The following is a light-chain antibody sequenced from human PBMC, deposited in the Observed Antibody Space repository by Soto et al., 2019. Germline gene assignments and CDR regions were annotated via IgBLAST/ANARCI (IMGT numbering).Light chain of an antibody. CDR2: GTS. CDR1: ERIYSAY. Sequence: EIVLTQSPATLSASPGERVTLSCRASERIYSAYLGWYQQKPGQAPRLLIYGTSSRATGIPDRFSGSGSGTDFTLTISRLEPEDFAVYYCQQRSNWPPKTFGQGTRLEIK. V-gene: IGKV3D-20*02. CDR3: QQRSNWPPKT. J-gene: IGKJ5*01.